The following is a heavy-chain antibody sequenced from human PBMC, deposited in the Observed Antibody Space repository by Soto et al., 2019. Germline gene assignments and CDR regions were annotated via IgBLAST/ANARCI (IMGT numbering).Heavy chain of an antibody. J-gene: IGHJ6*02. CDR3: TKGGYDLIYYVGMDV. Sequence: EVQLIESGGGWVQPGTSLRVSCAASGFTFHEYAMHWVRQAPGKGLEWVSGISSDGDTIAYADSVQGPFTVFRDNAKNSLYLQMHSLRAEDTALYYCTKGGYDLIYYVGMDVWGQGTTVTVSS. CDR2: ISSDGDTI. CDR1: GFTFHEYA. V-gene: IGHV3-9*01. D-gene: IGHD5-12*01.